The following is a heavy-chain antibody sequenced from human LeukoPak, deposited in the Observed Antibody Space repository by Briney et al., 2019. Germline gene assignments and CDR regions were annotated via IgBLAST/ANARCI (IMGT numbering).Heavy chain of an antibody. CDR2: IYHSGST. V-gene: IGHV4-30-2*01. J-gene: IGHJ6*02. CDR3: ARERVVPAAIGIYYYYGMDV. D-gene: IGHD2-2*01. Sequence: PSETLSLTCAVSGGSISSGGYSWSWIRQPPGKGLEWIGYIYHSGSTHYNPSLKSRVTISVDRSKNQFSLKLSSVTAADTAVYYCARERVVPAAIGIYYYYGMDVWGQGTTVTVSS. CDR1: GGSISSGGYS.